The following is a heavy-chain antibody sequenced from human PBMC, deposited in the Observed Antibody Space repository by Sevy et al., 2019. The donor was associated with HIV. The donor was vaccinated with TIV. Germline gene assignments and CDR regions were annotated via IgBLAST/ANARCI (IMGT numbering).Heavy chain of an antibody. CDR3: ASYKWDYYDGSGSFHADY. V-gene: IGHV3-74*01. CDR1: GFTFSSYW. Sequence: GGSLRLSCAASGFTFSSYWMHWVRQAPGKGLVWVSRINSDGSSTSYADSVKGRFTISRDNAKNTLYLQMNSLRAEDTGVYYCASYKWDYYDGSGSFHADYWGQGTLVTVSS. D-gene: IGHD3-10*01. CDR2: INSDGSST. J-gene: IGHJ4*02.